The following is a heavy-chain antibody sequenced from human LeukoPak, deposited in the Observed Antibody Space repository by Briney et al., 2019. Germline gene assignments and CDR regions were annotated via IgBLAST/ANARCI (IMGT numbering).Heavy chain of an antibody. CDR1: GGSISSHY. Sequence: SETLSLTCAVSGGSISSHYWSWIRQPPGKGLEWIGYISYSGSTNYNPSLRSRVTISVDTSKNQFSLKLSSVTAADTAVYYCARSRYGYFDYWGQGTLVTVSS. D-gene: IGHD3-10*01. V-gene: IGHV4-59*08. CDR2: ISYSGST. J-gene: IGHJ4*02. CDR3: ARSRYGYFDY.